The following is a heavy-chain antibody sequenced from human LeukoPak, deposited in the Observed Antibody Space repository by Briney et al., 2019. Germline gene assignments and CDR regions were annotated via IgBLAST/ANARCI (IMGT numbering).Heavy chain of an antibody. CDR1: GFTFSSYS. CDR2: ISGSGGST. V-gene: IGHV3-23*01. D-gene: IGHD1-1*01. J-gene: IGHJ4*02. Sequence: GGSLRLSCAASGFTFSSYSLNWVRQAPGKGLEWVSAISGSGGSTYYADSVKGRFTISRDNSKNTLYLQMNSLRAEDTAVYYCAKDRYTRLRSFDYWGQGTLVTVSS. CDR3: AKDRYTRLRSFDY.